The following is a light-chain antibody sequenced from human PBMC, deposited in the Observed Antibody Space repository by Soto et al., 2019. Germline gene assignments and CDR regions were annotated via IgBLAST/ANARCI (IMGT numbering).Light chain of an antibody. CDR1: QGVTTY. J-gene: IGKJ3*01. CDR3: QQHADWPAT. CDR2: DTS. V-gene: IGKV3-11*01. Sequence: EIVLTQSPATLSLSPGERAILSCRASQGVTTYLAWYQQKPGQAPRLLIFDTSNRATGIPARFSGSGSGTDFTLTISSLEPEDFAVYYCQQHADWPATFGPGTKVDIK.